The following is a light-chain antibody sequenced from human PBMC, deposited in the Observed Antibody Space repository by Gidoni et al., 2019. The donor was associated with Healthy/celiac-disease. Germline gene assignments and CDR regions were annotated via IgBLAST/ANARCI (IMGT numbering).Light chain of an antibody. Sequence: DIVMTQSPLSLPVTPGEPASISCRSSQGLLHSNGYNYLDWYLQKPGQSPQLLIYLGSNRASGVPDRFSGSGSGTDFTLKISRVEAEDVGVYYCMQALQTPRTFGQGTNLEIK. J-gene: IGKJ2*01. CDR1: QGLLHSNGYNY. CDR2: LGS. CDR3: MQALQTPRT. V-gene: IGKV2-28*01.